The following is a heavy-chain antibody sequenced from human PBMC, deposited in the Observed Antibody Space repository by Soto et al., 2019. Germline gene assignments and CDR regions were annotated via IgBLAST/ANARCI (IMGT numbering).Heavy chain of an antibody. CDR3: AKGEARYCSGGSCPGVY. Sequence: PGGSLRLSCAASGFTFSSYAMSWVRQAPGKGLEWVSAISGSGGSTYYADSVKGRFTISRDNSKNTLYLQMNSLRAEDTAVYYCAKGEARYCSGGSCPGVYWGQGTLVTVSS. V-gene: IGHV3-23*01. CDR1: GFTFSSYA. J-gene: IGHJ4*02. D-gene: IGHD2-15*01. CDR2: ISGSGGST.